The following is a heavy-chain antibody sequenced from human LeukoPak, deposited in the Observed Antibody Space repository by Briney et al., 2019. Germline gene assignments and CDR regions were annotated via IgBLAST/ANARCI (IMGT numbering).Heavy chain of an antibody. CDR3: TTPGDSGWYNH. V-gene: IGHV3-23*01. CDR1: GFTFSSYA. Sequence: GGSLRLSCAASGFTFSSYAMSWVRQAPGKGLEWVSVISRNGAHPYYIDSVRDRFTVSRDNSKNIMYLQMNSLRAEDAALYYCTTPGDSGWYNHWGQGTLVTVSS. CDR2: ISRNGAHP. D-gene: IGHD6-19*01. J-gene: IGHJ4*02.